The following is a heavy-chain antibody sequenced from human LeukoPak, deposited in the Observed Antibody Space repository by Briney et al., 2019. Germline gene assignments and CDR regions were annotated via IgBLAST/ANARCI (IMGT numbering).Heavy chain of an antibody. Sequence: SGTLSLTCAVSGGSISSSNWWSWVRQPPGKGLEWIGEIYHSGSTNYNPSLQSRVAISVDKSKNQFSLKLSSVTAADTAVYYCARSNGDYDILTGYLDWGQGTLVTVSS. D-gene: IGHD3-9*01. V-gene: IGHV4-4*02. J-gene: IGHJ4*02. CDR1: GGSISSSNW. CDR3: ARSNGDYDILTGYLD. CDR2: IYHSGST.